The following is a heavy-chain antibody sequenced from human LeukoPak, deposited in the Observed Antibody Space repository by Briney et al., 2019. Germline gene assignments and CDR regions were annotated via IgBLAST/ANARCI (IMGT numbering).Heavy chain of an antibody. Sequence: PGGSLRLSCAASGFTFSSYSMNWVRQAPGKGLEWVSSISSSSSYIYYADSAKGRFTISRDNAKNSLYLQMNSLRAEDTAVYYCASNVAAAGGDYWGQGTLVTVSS. J-gene: IGHJ4*02. V-gene: IGHV3-21*01. CDR3: ASNVAAAGGDY. CDR2: ISSSSSYI. D-gene: IGHD6-13*01. CDR1: GFTFSSYS.